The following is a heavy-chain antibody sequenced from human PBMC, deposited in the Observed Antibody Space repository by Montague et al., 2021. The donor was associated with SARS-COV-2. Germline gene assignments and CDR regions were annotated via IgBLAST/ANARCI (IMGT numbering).Heavy chain of an antibody. CDR1: GGSISSSSYY. CDR3: ARHVRSLMVRGPDFDY. CDR2: IYYSGTT. Sequence: SETLSLTCTVSGGSISSSSYYWGWIRQPPGKGLEWIGSIYYSGTTYYNPSLKSRVTISVDTYKNQFSLKLSSVTAADTAVYYCARHVRSLMVRGPDFDYWGQGTLVTVSS. J-gene: IGHJ4*02. D-gene: IGHD3-10*01. V-gene: IGHV4-39*01.